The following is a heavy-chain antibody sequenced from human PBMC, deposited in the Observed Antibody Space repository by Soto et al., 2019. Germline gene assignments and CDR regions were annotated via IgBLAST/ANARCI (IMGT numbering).Heavy chain of an antibody. J-gene: IGHJ4*02. Sequence: GPVKGSRKASGYTFSSHDINWVRQATGQGLEWMGWMNPNSGNTGYAQKFQGRVTMTRNTSISTAYKELSSLRSEDTAVYYCARSRLGYFDYWGQGSLVTVSS. D-gene: IGHD3-9*01. CDR1: GYTFSSHD. CDR2: MNPNSGNT. CDR3: ARSRLGYFDY. V-gene: IGHV1-8*01.